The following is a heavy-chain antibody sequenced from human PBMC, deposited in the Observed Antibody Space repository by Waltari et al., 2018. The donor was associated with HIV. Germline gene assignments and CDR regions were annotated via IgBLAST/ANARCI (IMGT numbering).Heavy chain of an antibody. Sequence: QVQLQQWGAGLLKPSETLSLNCAVYGGTFSGYHWTWIRKAEGKGLEWIGEIDNQGRTNYKSSLNGRATISTARSKNQVSLRLTSLTAADTGVYYCARGGVDTAMFVDSWGQGTLVTVSS. CDR1: GGTFSGYH. CDR2: IDNQGRT. V-gene: IGHV4-34*02. D-gene: IGHD3-10*02. CDR3: ARGGVDTAMFVDS. J-gene: IGHJ4*02.